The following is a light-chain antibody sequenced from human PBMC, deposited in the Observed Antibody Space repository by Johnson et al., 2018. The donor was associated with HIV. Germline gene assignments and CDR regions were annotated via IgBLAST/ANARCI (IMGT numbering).Light chain of an antibody. Sequence: QAVLTQPPSVSAAPGQKVTISCSGSSSNIGNNYVSWYQQLPGTAPKLLIYENYKRPSGIPDRFSGSKSGTSATLGITGLQTGDEADYYCGTWDNSLRAGVFGTGTEVTVL. J-gene: IGLJ1*01. V-gene: IGLV1-51*02. CDR3: GTWDNSLRAGV. CDR1: SSNIGNNY. CDR2: ENY.